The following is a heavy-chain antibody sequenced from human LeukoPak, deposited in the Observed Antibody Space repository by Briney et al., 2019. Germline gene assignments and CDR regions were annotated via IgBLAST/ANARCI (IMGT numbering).Heavy chain of an antibody. CDR2: IYYGGST. J-gene: IGHJ4*02. D-gene: IGHD3-9*01. CDR1: GGSITSTIYY. Sequence: SETLSLTCSVSGGSITSTIYYWGWIRQPPGKGLEWIGSIYYGGSTYYNPSLKSRVTMSVDTSKNQFSLKLTSVTAAETAVYYCARQTKGRYFDYIFAFWGQGILVTVSS. V-gene: IGHV4-39*01. CDR3: ARQTKGRYFDYIFAF.